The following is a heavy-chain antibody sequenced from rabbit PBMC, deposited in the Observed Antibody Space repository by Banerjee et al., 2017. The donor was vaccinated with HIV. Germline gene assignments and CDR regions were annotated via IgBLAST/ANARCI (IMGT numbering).Heavy chain of an antibody. V-gene: IGHV1S40*01. CDR1: RFSFTNSYY. Sequence: QSLEESGGDLVKPGASLTLTCTASRFSFTNSYYLCWVRQAPGKGLEWIACIYAGTNGGTYYASWAKDRFTISKTSSTTVTLQMSSLTAADTATYFCARSATIDIAFKLWGPGTLVTVS. J-gene: IGHJ4*01. CDR3: ARSATIDIAFKL. D-gene: IGHD5-1*01. CDR2: IYAGTNGGT.